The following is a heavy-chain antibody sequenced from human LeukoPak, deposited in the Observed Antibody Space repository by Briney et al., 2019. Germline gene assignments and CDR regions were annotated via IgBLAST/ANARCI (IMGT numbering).Heavy chain of an antibody. CDR1: GFTFSDYY. J-gene: IGHJ4*02. Sequence: PGGSLRLSCAASGFTFSDYYMSWIRQAPGKGLEWVSYISSSGSTIYYADSVKGRFTISRDNAKNSLYLQMNSLRAEDTAVYYXXXXRDWNHGDFDYWGQGTLVTVSS. CDR2: ISSSGSTI. CDR3: XXXRDWNHGDFDY. D-gene: IGHD1-1*01. V-gene: IGHV3-11*04.